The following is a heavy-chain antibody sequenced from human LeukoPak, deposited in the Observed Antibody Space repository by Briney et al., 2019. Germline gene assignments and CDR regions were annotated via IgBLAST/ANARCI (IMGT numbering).Heavy chain of an antibody. D-gene: IGHD4-17*01. J-gene: IGHJ3*02. Sequence: PGGSLRLSCEASEFIFSKYWMSWVRQAPEKGLEWVARINQDGTEKYSVDSVKGRFTISRDNAENSLYLQINNVKAEDTAVYYCARTSVNSLWDDAFDIWGQGTMVTVSS. CDR3: ARTSVNSLWDDAFDI. V-gene: IGHV3-7*05. CDR1: EFIFSKYW. CDR2: INQDGTEK.